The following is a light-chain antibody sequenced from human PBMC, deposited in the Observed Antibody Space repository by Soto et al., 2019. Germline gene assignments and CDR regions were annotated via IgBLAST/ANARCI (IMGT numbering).Light chain of an antibody. Sequence: EIVLTQSPGTLSLSPGERATLSCRASQSVSSKYLAWYQQKPGQAPRVLIYGTSIRASGVPERFSGGGSGTDFTLTITRLEPEDIAVYYCQQYGSSLFTFGPGTKVDFK. CDR3: QQYGSSLFT. CDR1: QSVSSKY. J-gene: IGKJ3*01. V-gene: IGKV3-20*01. CDR2: GTS.